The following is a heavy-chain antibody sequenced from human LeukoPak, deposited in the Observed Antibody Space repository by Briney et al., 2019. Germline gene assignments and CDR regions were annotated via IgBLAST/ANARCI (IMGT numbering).Heavy chain of an antibody. Sequence: ASVKVSCKASAYTFTSYAMNWVRQAPGQGLEWMGWINTNTGNPTYAQGFTGRFVFSLDTSVSTAYLQISSLKAGDTAVYYCARDGDYYDSSGYSTTNFDYWGQGTLVTVSS. D-gene: IGHD3-22*01. V-gene: IGHV7-4-1*02. CDR2: INTNTGNP. J-gene: IGHJ4*02. CDR3: ARDGDYYDSSGYSTTNFDY. CDR1: AYTFTSYA.